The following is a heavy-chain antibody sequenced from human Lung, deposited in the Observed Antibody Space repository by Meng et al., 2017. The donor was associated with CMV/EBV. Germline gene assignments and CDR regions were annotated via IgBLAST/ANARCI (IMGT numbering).Heavy chain of an antibody. CDR1: GASRSSINW. Sequence: QVRRRVAGPVLSQPSGSSSLTCAVSGASRSSINWWIWARQPQGKGLEWIGEIYHSGSTNYNPSLKSRVSISVDKSKNQFSLKLSSVTAADTAVYYCARADKVRFDYWGQGTLVTVSS. CDR2: IYHSGST. J-gene: IGHJ4*02. V-gene: IGHV4-4*02. CDR3: ARADKVRFDY.